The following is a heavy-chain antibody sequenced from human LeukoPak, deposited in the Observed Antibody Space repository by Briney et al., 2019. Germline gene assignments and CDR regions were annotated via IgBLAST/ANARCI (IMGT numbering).Heavy chain of an antibody. CDR2: IYTSGST. V-gene: IGHV4-4*07. Sequence: SETLSLTCTASGGSISSYYWSWIRQPAGKGLEWIGRIYTSGSTNYNPSLESRVTMSVDTSKNQFSLKLSSVTAADTAVYYCARGPINSSGWYYGMDVWGQGTTVTVSS. D-gene: IGHD6-19*01. CDR1: GGSISSYY. CDR3: ARGPINSSGWYYGMDV. J-gene: IGHJ6*02.